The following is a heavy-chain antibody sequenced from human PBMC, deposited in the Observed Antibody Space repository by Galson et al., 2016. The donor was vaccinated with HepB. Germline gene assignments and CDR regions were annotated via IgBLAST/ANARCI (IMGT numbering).Heavy chain of an antibody. J-gene: IGHJ6*02. V-gene: IGHV4-61*08. D-gene: IGHD2-2*02. CDR1: SGSFSSGAYY. CDR2: IENAGST. Sequence: ETLSLTCTVSSGSFSSGAYYWSWVRQSPGKGLEWIGYIENAGSTNYNPSLKSRVTISIDRSKNQFFLELTSVTAADTAVYYCARDGGFYNGMDVWGQGTTVTVAS. CDR3: ARDGGFYNGMDV.